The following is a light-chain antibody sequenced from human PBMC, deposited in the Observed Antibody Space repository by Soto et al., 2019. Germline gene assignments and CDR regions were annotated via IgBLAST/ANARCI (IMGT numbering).Light chain of an antibody. J-gene: IGLJ2*01. CDR1: SSDVGGYNY. Sequence: QSALTQPPSASGSPGQSVTISCTGTSSDVGGYNYVSWYQQYPGKAPKLMIYEVSKRPSGVPDRFSGSKSGNTASLTVSGLQAXXEADYYCSSYGGSNNLVFGGGTKLTVL. CDR2: EVS. V-gene: IGLV2-8*01. CDR3: SSYGGSNNLV.